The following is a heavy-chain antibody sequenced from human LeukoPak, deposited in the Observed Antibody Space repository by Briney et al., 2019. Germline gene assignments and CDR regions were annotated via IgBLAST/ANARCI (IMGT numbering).Heavy chain of an antibody. D-gene: IGHD2-2*01. CDR3: ARDLGVGFCSSTGCNNLNMDV. CDR1: GLNVSRNY. CDR2: MYSGDST. V-gene: IGHV3-53*01. J-gene: IGHJ6*03. Sequence: GGSLRLSCAASGLNVSRNYMSWVRQASGRGLEWVPVMYSGDSTYYADSVKGRFTISRDNSKNTLYLQMNSLRAEDTAVYYCARDLGVGFCSSTGCNNLNMDVWGKGTTVTVSS.